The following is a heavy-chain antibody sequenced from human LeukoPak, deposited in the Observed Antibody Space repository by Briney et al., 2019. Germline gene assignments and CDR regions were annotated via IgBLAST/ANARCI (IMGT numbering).Heavy chain of an antibody. CDR1: DVSVRTYY. J-gene: IGHJ5*02. V-gene: IGHV4-59*08. CDR3: ARLFNRWGSGSRWFDP. Sequence: SETLSLTCTVSDVSVRTYYWSWIRQPPGKGLEWIGYIYYSGSTNYNPSLKSRVTISVDTSKNQFSLKLSSVTAADTAVYYCARLFNRWGSGSRWFDPWGQGTLVTVSS. D-gene: IGHD3-10*01. CDR2: IYYSGST.